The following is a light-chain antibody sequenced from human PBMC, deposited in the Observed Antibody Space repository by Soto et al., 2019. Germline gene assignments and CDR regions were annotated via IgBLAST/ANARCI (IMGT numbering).Light chain of an antibody. CDR3: QHYNSYSEA. Sequence: DIQMTQSPSTLSGSVGDRVTITCRASQTISSWLAWYQQKPGKATKLLIYKASTLKSGVPSRFSGRGSGTEFTLPISSLQPDDFATYYCQHYNSYSEAFGQGTKVELK. J-gene: IGKJ1*01. CDR1: QTISSW. CDR2: KAS. V-gene: IGKV1-5*03.